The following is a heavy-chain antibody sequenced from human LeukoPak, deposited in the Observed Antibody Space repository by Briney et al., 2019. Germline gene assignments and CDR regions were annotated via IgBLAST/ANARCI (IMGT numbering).Heavy chain of an antibody. V-gene: IGHV3-53*01. CDR3: ARVNRLTGTHYYYMDV. CDR1: GLSSNY. D-gene: IGHD1-20*01. CDR2: IYGDGTT. J-gene: IGHJ6*03. Sequence: GGSLRLSCAVSGLSSNYMSWVRQAPGKGLEWASVIYGDGTTHYADSVKGRFTISRDSSKNTLYLQMTSLRDEDTAVFFCARVNRLTGTHYYYMDVWGKGTTVTVSS.